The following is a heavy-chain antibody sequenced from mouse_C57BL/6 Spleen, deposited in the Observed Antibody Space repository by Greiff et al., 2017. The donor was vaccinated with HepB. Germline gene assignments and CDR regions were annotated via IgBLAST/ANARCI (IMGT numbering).Heavy chain of an antibody. D-gene: IGHD1-1*01. CDR2: IYPRSGNT. CDR1: GYTFTSYG. CDR3: ARGNYYCSSYYYAMDY. J-gene: IGHJ4*01. Sequence: VQLQQSGAELARPGASVKLSCKASGYTFTSYGISWVKQRTGQGLEWIGEIYPRSGNTYYNEKFKGKATLTADKSSSTAYMELRSLTSEDSAVYFCARGNYYCSSYYYAMDYWGQGTSVTVSS. V-gene: IGHV1-81*01.